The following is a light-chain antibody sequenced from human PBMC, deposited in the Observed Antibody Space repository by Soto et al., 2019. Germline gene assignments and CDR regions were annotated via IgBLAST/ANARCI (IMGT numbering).Light chain of an antibody. CDR2: WAS. V-gene: IGKV4-1*01. Sequence: DIVMTHSPVSLSVSLGERATINCKSSQSVFFISNQKNYLAWYQQKPGQPPKLLIYWASTRESGVPDRFSGSGSGTDFTLTISSLQAEDVAVYYCQQYYSTPLTFGGGTKVDIK. J-gene: IGKJ4*01. CDR1: QSVFFISNQKNY. CDR3: QQYYSTPLT.